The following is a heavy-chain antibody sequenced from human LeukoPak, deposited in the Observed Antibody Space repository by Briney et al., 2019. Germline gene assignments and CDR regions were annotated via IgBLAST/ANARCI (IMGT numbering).Heavy chain of an antibody. D-gene: IGHD5-12*01. CDR1: GYSFTGYY. CDR2: INPNSGGT. V-gene: IGHV1-2*02. Sequence: ASVKVSCKASGYSFTGYYMHWVRQAPGQGLEWMGCINPNSGGTDYAQKFQGRVTMTRDTSISTAYMELSGLTSDDTAAYYCAGLSGYDPYYFDYWGQGTLVAVSS. CDR3: AGLSGYDPYYFDY. J-gene: IGHJ4*02.